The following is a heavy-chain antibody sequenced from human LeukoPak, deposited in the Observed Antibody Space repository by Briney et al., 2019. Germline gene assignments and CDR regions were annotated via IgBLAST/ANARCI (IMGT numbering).Heavy chain of an antibody. Sequence: ASVKVSCEASGYTFTGYYMHWVRQAPGQGLEWMGWINPNSGGTNYAQKFQGRVTMTRDTSISTAYMELSRLRSDDTAVYYCASTIFGVVIARGYYYYMDVWGKGTTVTVSS. V-gene: IGHV1-2*02. CDR2: INPNSGGT. J-gene: IGHJ6*03. CDR3: ASTIFGVVIARGYYYYMDV. CDR1: GYTFTGYY. D-gene: IGHD3-3*01.